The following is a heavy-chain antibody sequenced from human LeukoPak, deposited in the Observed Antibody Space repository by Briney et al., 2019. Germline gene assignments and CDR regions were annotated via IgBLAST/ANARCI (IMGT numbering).Heavy chain of an antibody. CDR3: AVSFYGDYVGY. Sequence: ASVKVSCKASGYTFTSYYMHWVRQAPGRGLEWMGIINPSGGSTSYAQKFQGRVTMTRDTSTSTVYMELSSLRSEDTAVYYCAVSFYGDYVGYWGQGALVTVSS. V-gene: IGHV1-46*01. CDR1: GYTFTSYY. CDR2: INPSGGST. J-gene: IGHJ4*02. D-gene: IGHD4-17*01.